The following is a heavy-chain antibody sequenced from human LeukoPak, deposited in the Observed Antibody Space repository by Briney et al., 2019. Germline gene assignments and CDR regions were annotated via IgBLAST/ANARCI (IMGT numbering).Heavy chain of an antibody. Sequence: PGGSLRLSCAASGFTFSDYYMSWIRQAPGKGLEWIGEIHHDGRINYNPSLKSRVTLSVDKSKNQFSLRLNSVTAADTAMYYCARSHDHLWGNYPDYWGQGALVTVSS. J-gene: IGHJ4*02. CDR2: IHHDGRI. D-gene: IGHD3-16*02. V-gene: IGHV4-34*01. CDR3: ARSHDHLWGNYPDY. CDR1: GFTFSDYY.